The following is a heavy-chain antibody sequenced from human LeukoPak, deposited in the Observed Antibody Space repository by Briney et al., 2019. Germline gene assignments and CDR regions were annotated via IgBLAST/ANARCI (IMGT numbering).Heavy chain of an antibody. V-gene: IGHV4-34*01. CDR3: ARGLRGRGGGSCYGS. CDR1: GGSFSGYY. CDR2: INHSGST. Sequence: SETLSLTCAVYGGSFSGYYWSWIRQPPGKGLEWIGEINHSGSTNYNPSLKSRVTISVDTSKNQFSLKLSSVTAADTAVYYCARGLRGRGGGSCYGSWGQGTLVTVSS. D-gene: IGHD2-15*01. J-gene: IGHJ4*02.